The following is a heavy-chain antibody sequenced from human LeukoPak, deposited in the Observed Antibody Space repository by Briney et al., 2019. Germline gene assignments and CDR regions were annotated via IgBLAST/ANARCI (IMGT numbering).Heavy chain of an antibody. J-gene: IGHJ5*02. CDR2: MYYGGDT. CDR1: AGSISSYY. V-gene: IGHV4-59*08. D-gene: IGHD3-3*01. Sequence: SETLSLTCAVSAGSISSYYWSWIRHPPGKGLEWIGYMYYGGDTKYNPSLKSRVTISVDTSKSQFSLKLISVTAADTAVYYCARQRRVDWFDPWGQGTLVTVSS. CDR3: ARQRRVDWFDP.